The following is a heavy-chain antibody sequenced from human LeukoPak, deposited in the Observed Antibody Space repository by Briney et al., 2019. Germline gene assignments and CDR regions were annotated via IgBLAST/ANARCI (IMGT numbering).Heavy chain of an antibody. CDR3: AKDRTAAVFQH. CDR1: GFTFSSYA. Sequence: GGSLRLSCAASGFTFSSYAMSWVRQAPGKGLEWVSAISGSGGSTYYADSVKGRFTISRDNSKNTLYLQMNSLRAEDTAVCYCAKDRTAAVFQHWGQGTLVTVSS. J-gene: IGHJ1*01. D-gene: IGHD6-13*01. V-gene: IGHV3-23*01. CDR2: ISGSGGST.